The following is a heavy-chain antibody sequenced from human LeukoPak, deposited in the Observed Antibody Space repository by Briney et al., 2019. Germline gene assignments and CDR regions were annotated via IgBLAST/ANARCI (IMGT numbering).Heavy chain of an antibody. V-gene: IGHV4-59*01. Sequence: KPSETLSLTCTVSGGSISSYYWSWIRQPPGKGLEWIGYIYYSGSTNYNPSLKSRVTISVDTSKNQFSLKLSSVTAADTAVYYCARYYPSSPYYFDYWGQGTLVTVSS. J-gene: IGHJ4*02. CDR2: IYYSGST. CDR3: ARYYPSSPYYFDY. D-gene: IGHD3-10*01. CDR1: GGSISSYY.